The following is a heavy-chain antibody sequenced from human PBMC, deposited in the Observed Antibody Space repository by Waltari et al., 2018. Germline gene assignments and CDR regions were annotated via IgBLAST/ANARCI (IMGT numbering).Heavy chain of an antibody. CDR3: ARIPVGNRAGYFDY. CDR1: GASISSYY. D-gene: IGHD2-15*01. Sequence: QVQLQESGPGLVKPSETLSLTCAVSGASISSYYWNWIRQPPGKELEWIGYIHYNGGTNYNPSLKSRVTISVDTSKNQFSLNLSSVTAADRAVYYCARIPVGNRAGYFDYWGQGTLVTVSS. V-gene: IGHV4-59*08. CDR2: IHYNGGT. J-gene: IGHJ4*02.